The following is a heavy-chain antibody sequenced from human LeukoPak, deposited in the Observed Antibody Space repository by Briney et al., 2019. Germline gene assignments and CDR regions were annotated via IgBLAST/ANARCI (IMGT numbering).Heavy chain of an antibody. V-gene: IGHV4-39*01. CDR3: ARTRGITMVRGVVFDY. J-gene: IGHJ4*02. CDR2: IYYSGST. Sequence: SETLSLTCTVSGGSISRSSYYWGWIRQPPGKGLEWIGSIYYSGSTYYNPSLKSRVTISVDTSKNQFSLKLSSVTAADTAVYYCARTRGITMVRGVVFDYWGQGTLVTVSS. CDR1: GGSISRSSYY. D-gene: IGHD3-10*01.